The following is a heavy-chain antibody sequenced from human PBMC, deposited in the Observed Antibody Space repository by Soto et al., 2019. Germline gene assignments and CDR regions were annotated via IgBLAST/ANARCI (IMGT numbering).Heavy chain of an antibody. J-gene: IGHJ4*01. Sequence: PSETLSLTWAVSGDSIIGTHWWSWVRPPPGKGLEFIGETHHSRGTNYNPSLRSRVTMSLDKSKNQLSLILYSVTAADTGVYYCARYSAASGTYYFDYWGQGTLVTV. CDR1: GDSIIGTHW. D-gene: IGHD6-13*01. CDR3: ARYSAASGTYYFDY. V-gene: IGHV4-4*02. CDR2: THHSRGT.